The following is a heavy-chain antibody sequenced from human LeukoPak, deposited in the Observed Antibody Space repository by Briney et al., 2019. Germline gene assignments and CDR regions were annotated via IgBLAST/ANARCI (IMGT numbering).Heavy chain of an antibody. V-gene: IGHV1-69*01. J-gene: IGHJ4*02. D-gene: IGHD6-6*01. CDR2: IIPIFGTA. Sequence: SVKVSCKASGGTFSSYAISWVRQAPGQGLEWMGGIIPIFGTANYAQKFQGRVTITADESTSTAYMELSSLRSEDTAVYYCACLGARLSPYYFDYWGQGTLVTVSS. CDR3: ACLGARLSPYYFDY. CDR1: GGTFSSYA.